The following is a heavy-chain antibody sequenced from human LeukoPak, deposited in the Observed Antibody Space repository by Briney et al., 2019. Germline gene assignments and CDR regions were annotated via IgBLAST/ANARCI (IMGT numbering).Heavy chain of an antibody. J-gene: IGHJ3*02. CDR3: ARETPFTYYDFWSGYPHSGAFDI. Sequence: GGSLRLSCAASGFTFSSYWMHWVRQAPGKGLVGVSRINSDGSSTSYADSVKGRFTISRDNAKNTLYLQMNSLRAEDTAVYYCARETPFTYYDFWSGYPHSGAFDIWGQGTMVTVSS. CDR2: INSDGSST. CDR1: GFTFSSYW. D-gene: IGHD3-3*01. V-gene: IGHV3-74*01.